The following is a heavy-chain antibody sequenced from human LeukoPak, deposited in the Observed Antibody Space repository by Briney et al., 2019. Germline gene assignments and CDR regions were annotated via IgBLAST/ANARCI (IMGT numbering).Heavy chain of an antibody. V-gene: IGHV3-23*01. CDR3: AKDRTSRDGMWNFDY. CDR2: TGGSGDDT. D-gene: IGHD5-24*01. CDR1: GFTYKDYT. Sequence: GGSLRLSCVASGFTYKDYTMSWVRQAPGKGLEWVSGTGGSGDDTYYADSVKGRFTISRDNSKNTIYLQMNSLRVEDAAIYYCAKDRTSRDGMWNFDYWGRGTLVTVSS. J-gene: IGHJ4*02.